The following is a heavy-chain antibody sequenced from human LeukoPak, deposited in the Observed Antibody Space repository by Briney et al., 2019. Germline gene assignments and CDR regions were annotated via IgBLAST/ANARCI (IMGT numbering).Heavy chain of an antibody. CDR1: GYTFTSYY. CDR2: INPSGGST. Sequence: ASVKVSCKASGYTFTSYYMHWVRQAPGQGLEWMGIINPSGGSTSYAQKFQGRVTMTRDTSTSTVYMELSRLRSEDTAVYYCAREVVVVVAATTIACDNGCQGTRVIVSS. J-gene: IGHJ3*02. V-gene: IGHV1-46*01. D-gene: IGHD2-15*01. CDR3: AREVVVVVAATTIACDN.